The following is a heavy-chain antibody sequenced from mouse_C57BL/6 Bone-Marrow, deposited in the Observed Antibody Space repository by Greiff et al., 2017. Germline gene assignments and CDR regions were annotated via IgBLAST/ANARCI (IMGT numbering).Heavy chain of an antibody. CDR2: FPPYNDDT. V-gene: IGHV1-47*01. J-gene: IGHJ2*01. Sequence: VQGVESGAELVKPGASVKMSCKASGYTFTTYPIEWMKQNHGKSLAWIGNFPPYNDDTKYNEKFKGKATLTIEKSSSTVYLELIRLTSYDSAVYYCARGGNNGGYYFDYWGQGTTLTVSS. CDR1: GYTFTTYP. CDR3: ARGGNNGGYYFDY. D-gene: IGHD1-1*02.